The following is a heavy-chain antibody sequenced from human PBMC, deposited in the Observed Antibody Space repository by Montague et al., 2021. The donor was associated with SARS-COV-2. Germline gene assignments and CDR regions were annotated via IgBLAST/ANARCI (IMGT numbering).Heavy chain of an antibody. Sequence: SETLSLTCTVSGGSISSSSYYWGWIRQPPGKGLEWIGNIFYSGSTFYNPSLKSRVTISVDTSKNQFSLKLSSETAADTAVYFCARGLVWGQGVLVTVSS. CDR3: ARGLV. CDR2: IFYSGST. J-gene: IGHJ4*02. V-gene: IGHV4-39*07. D-gene: IGHD6-6*01. CDR1: GGSISSSSYY.